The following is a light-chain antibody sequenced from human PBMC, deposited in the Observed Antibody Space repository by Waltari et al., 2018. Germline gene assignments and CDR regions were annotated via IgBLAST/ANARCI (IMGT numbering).Light chain of an antibody. J-gene: IGKJ1*01. CDR3: QNHERLPAT. CDR2: AAS. V-gene: IGKV3-20*01. Sequence: VLTQPPGTLSLSPGETATPSCRVSQSISKYLVWYQQRPGHAPRLPIYAASTRATGVPDRFSGSEYGTDFTLTISRLEPEDFAVYYCQNHERLPATFGQGTKVEIK. CDR1: QSISKY.